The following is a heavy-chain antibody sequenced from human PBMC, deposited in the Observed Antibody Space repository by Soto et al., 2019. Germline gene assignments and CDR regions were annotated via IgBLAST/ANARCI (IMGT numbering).Heavy chain of an antibody. CDR3: AGSSSSSNWFDP. CDR1: GYTFTGYY. D-gene: IGHD6-6*01. J-gene: IGHJ5*02. Sequence: ASVKVSCKASGYTFTGYYMHWVRQAPGQGLEWMGWINPNSGGTNYAQKFQGWVTMTRDTSIGTAYMELSRLRSDDAAVYYCAGSSSSSNWFDPWGQGTLVTVSS. CDR2: INPNSGGT. V-gene: IGHV1-2*04.